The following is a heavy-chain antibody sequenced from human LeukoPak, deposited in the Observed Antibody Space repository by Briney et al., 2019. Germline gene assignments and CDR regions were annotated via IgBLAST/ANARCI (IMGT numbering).Heavy chain of an antibody. CDR2: IYPGDYDT. V-gene: IGHV5-51*01. Sequence: GESLKISCKGSGYSFTTYWIAWVRQMPGKGLEWMSIIYPGDYDTRYSPSFQGQVTISADKSISIAYLQWSSLKASDTAMYYCARPVNSGTSIAFDIWGQGTMVTVSS. CDR3: ARPVNSGTSIAFDI. CDR1: GYSFTTYW. D-gene: IGHD5-12*01. J-gene: IGHJ3*02.